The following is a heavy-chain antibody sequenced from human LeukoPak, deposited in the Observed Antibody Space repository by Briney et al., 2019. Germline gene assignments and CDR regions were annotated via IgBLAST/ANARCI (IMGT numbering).Heavy chain of an antibody. CDR1: GFTLSSYA. V-gene: IGHV3-23*01. J-gene: IGHJ2*01. Sequence: GGSLRLSCAASGFTLSSYAMSWVRQGPGKGLEWVSAISVSGNTYHADSVKGRFTISRDNAKNALYLQMNSLRAEDTALYYCAKDISPGSGVVTGIGPYWYFDLWGRGTLVTVSS. CDR3: AKDISPGSGVVTGIGPYWYFDL. CDR2: ISVSGNT. D-gene: IGHD2-21*02.